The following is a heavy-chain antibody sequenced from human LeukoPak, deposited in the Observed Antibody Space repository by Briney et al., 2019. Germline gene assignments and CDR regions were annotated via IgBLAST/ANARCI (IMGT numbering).Heavy chain of an antibody. J-gene: IGHJ4*02. V-gene: IGHV4-34*01. CDR3: AGGGSQRYSSGWYYYFDY. CDR2: INHSGST. D-gene: IGHD6-19*01. Sequence: SETLSLTCAVYGGSYSGYYWSWIRQPPGKGLEWIGEINHSGSTNYNPSLKSRVTISVDTSKNQFSLKLSSVTAADTAVYYCAGGGSQRYSSGWYYYFDYWGQGTLVTVSS. CDR1: GGSYSGYY.